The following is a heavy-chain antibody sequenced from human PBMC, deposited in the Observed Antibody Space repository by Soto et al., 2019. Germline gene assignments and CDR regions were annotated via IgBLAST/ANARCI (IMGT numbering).Heavy chain of an antibody. CDR3: AKDDVTSALGYCSGGSCFTHNWFDP. J-gene: IGHJ5*02. CDR1: GFTFSSYA. V-gene: IGHV3-23*01. CDR2: ISGSGGST. Sequence: EVQLLESGGGLVQPGGSLRLSCAASGFTFSSYAMSWVRQAPGKGLEWVSAISGSGGSTYYADSVKGRFTISRDNSKNTLYLQMNSLRAEDTAVYYCAKDDVTSALGYCSGGSCFTHNWFDPWGQGTLVTVSS. D-gene: IGHD2-15*01.